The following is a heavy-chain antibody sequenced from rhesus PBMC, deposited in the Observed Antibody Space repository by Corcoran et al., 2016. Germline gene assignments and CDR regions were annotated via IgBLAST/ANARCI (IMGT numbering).Heavy chain of an antibody. D-gene: IGHD3-16*01. CDR1: GGSISSHY. J-gene: IGHJ6*01. CDR3: ARLHGGSYYLNYYGLDS. CDR2: IYGRGTST. Sequence: QVQLQESGPGLVKPLETLSLTCAVSGGSISSHYWSWLRQAPGKGLAWFGYIYGRGTSTHSNPAPKARVTLSVDTSKNPLSLKLSSVTAADTAVYYCARLHGGSYYLNYYGLDSWGQGVVVTVSS. V-gene: IGHV4S11*01.